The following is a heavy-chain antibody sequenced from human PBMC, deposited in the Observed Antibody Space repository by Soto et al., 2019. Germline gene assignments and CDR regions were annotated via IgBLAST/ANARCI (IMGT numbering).Heavy chain of an antibody. V-gene: IGHV4-34*01. D-gene: IGHD4-17*01. CDR1: GGSFSGYY. CDR2: INHSGST. CDR3: ARAPKLTLPPDYGDYVYYFDY. Sequence: PSETLSLTCAVYGGSFSGYYWSWIRQPPGKGLEWIGEINHSGSTNYNPSLKSRVTISVDTSKNQFSLKLSSVTAADTAVYYCARAPKLTLPPDYGDYVYYFDYWGQGTLVTVSS. J-gene: IGHJ4*02.